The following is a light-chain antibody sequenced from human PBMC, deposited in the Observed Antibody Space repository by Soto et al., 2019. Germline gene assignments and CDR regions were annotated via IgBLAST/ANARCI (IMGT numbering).Light chain of an antibody. CDR2: EES. CDR1: QAVPNN. CDR3: QQVKTYPRT. Sequence: DIPLTQSPSFLSASVGDRVTITCRPSQAVPNNMAWYQQKPGKPPKLLIYEESTLHSGVPSRFSGRKSATQFTLTIDSLQPEDFATYYCQQVKTYPRTFGGGTKVEIK. J-gene: IGKJ4*01. V-gene: IGKV1-9*01.